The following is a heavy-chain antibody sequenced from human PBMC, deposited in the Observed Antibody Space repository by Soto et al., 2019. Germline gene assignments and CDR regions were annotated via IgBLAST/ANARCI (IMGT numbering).Heavy chain of an antibody. Sequence: QVQLMESGGGVVQPGKSLRLSCEGSGFTFNRHGMHWVRQPPGKGLEWLAVVSFDGSDIYYADSVKGRFTMSRDNSEKTVYLHMNSLRPEDTATYFCAKMTRGYTYGLDYWGQGTLVTVSS. V-gene: IGHV3-30*18. CDR2: VSFDGSDI. D-gene: IGHD5-18*01. J-gene: IGHJ4*02. CDR1: GFTFNRHG. CDR3: AKMTRGYTYGLDY.